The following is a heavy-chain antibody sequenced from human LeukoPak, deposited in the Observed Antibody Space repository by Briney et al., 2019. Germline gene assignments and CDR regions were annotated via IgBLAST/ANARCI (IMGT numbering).Heavy chain of an antibody. J-gene: IGHJ4*02. CDR1: GFTFSSYS. D-gene: IGHD6-13*01. Sequence: GGSLRLSCAASGFTFSSYSMNWVRQAPGKGLEWVSYISSSSSTIYYADSVKGRFTISRDNAKNSLYLQMNSLRAEDTAVYYCAREPGGIAAAGTNFDYWGQGTLVTVSS. V-gene: IGHV3-48*01. CDR3: AREPGGIAAAGTNFDY. CDR2: ISSSSSTI.